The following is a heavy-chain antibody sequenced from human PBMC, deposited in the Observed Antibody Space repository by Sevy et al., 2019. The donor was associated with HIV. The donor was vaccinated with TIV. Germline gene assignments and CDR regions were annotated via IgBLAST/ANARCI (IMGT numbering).Heavy chain of an antibody. CDR2: ISNSGSTK. J-gene: IGHJ6*02. CDR3: ARAITLTTFPYYGMDV. V-gene: IGHV3-11*01. Sequence: GGSLRLSCAASEFTFSDYYMSWIRQAPGKGLEWVSYISNSGSTKYYADSVKGRFTISRDNAKNSLYLQMNSLRAEDTAVYYCARAITLTTFPYYGMDVWGQGTTVTVSS. CDR1: EFTFSDYY. D-gene: IGHD1-7*01.